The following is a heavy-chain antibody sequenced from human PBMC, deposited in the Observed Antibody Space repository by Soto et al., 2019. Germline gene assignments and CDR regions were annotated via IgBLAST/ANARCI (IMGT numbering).Heavy chain of an antibody. D-gene: IGHD3-10*01. CDR3: ARGWRRYYGSGSFYYYMVV. Sequence: PSETLSLTCTVSGGSISSYYWSWIRQPPWKGLEWIGYIYYSGSTNYNPSLKSRVTISVDTSKNQFSLKLSSVTAADTAVYYCARGWRRYYGSGSFYYYMVVWGKGTTVTVSS. V-gene: IGHV4-59*01. CDR2: IYYSGST. J-gene: IGHJ6*03. CDR1: GGSISSYY.